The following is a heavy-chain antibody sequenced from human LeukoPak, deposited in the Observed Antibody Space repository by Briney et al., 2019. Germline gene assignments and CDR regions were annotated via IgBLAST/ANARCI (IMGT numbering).Heavy chain of an antibody. CDR3: ARDDYYGSGTRY. D-gene: IGHD3-10*01. CDR2: ISYDGSNK. V-gene: IGHV3-30*04. Sequence: GGSLRLSCAASGFTFSYYAMHWVRQAPGKGLEGVAVISYDGSNKYYADSVKGRFTISRDNAKNSLYLQMNSLRAEDMAVYYCARDDYYGSGTRYWGQGTLVTVSS. CDR1: GFTFSYYA. J-gene: IGHJ4*02.